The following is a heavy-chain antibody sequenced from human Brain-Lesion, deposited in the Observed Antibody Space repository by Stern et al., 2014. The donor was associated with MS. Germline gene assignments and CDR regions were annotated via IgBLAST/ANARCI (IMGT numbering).Heavy chain of an antibody. V-gene: IGHV4-39*01. CDR1: GGSVSSTSYA. D-gene: IGHD2-15*01. CDR2: IYYFGNT. CDR3: AGEEDIRYCSGGSCTGNWFDP. J-gene: IGHJ5*02. Sequence: QLQLQESGPGLVKPSETLSLTCTVAGGSVSSTSYAWAWIRQPPGKGLEWIGPIYYFGNTYYSPSLPRRLPISLAQSKNPFPLQRRSVTAADTAVYYCAGEEDIRYCSGGSCTGNWFDPWGQGTLVTVSS.